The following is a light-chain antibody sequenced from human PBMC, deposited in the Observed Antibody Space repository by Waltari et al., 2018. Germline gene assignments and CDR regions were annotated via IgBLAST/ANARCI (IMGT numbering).Light chain of an antibody. CDR3: QSADSSGTYVI. CDR2: KNN. V-gene: IGLV3-25*03. J-gene: IGLJ2*01. CDR1: ALPTQS. Sequence: SYELTQPPSVSVSPGQTARITCPGDALPTQSAYWYQQKAGQAPVLVIYKNNERPPGIPGRLSGSSSGQTVTLTISGVQAEDEADYYCQSADSSGTYVIFGGGTKLTVL.